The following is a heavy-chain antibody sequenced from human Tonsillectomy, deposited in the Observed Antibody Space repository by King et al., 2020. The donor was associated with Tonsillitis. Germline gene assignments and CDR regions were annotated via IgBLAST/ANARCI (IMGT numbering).Heavy chain of an antibody. CDR3: AGDQAVLGYYYYGMDV. CDR2: ISSSSSTI. V-gene: IGHV3-48*04. CDR1: GFTFSSYS. D-gene: IGHD1-14*01. J-gene: IGHJ6*02. Sequence: VQLVESGGGLVQPGGSLRLSCAASGFTFSSYSMNWVRQAPGKGLEWVSYISSSSSTIYYADSVKGRFTISRDNAKNSLYLQMNSLRAEDTAVYFCAGDQAVLGYYYYGMDVWGPGTTVPVSS.